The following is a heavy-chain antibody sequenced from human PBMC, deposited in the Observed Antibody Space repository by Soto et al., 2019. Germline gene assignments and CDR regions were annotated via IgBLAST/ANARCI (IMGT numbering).Heavy chain of an antibody. D-gene: IGHD3-10*01. CDR2: IGSLITST. J-gene: IGHJ4*02. CDR1: GFTFSSYA. V-gene: IGHV3-23*01. CDR3: ARGLWIGDSNYFDY. Sequence: EVQLLESGGGLVQPGESLRLSCAASGFTFSSYALTWVRQAPGKGLEWVSVIGSLITSTFYADSLRGRFTISRDNSKNTLYLQMNDLRAEDTAIYYCARGLWIGDSNYFDYWGQGTLVTVSS.